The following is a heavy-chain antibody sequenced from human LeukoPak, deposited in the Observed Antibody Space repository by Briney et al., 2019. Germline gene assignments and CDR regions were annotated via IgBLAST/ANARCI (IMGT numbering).Heavy chain of an antibody. CDR2: ISSSSGYL. CDR1: GFTFSSYG. D-gene: IGHD3-22*01. Sequence: GGSLRLSCAASGFTFSSYGMSWVRQAPGKGLEWVSSISSSSGYLYYEDSLKGRFTISRDNAKDSLYLQMNSLRAEDTAVYYCARDGGAYFHDTGGFSTYYDYWGQGTLVTVSS. V-gene: IGHV3-21*01. CDR3: ARDGGAYFHDTGGFSTYYDY. J-gene: IGHJ4*02.